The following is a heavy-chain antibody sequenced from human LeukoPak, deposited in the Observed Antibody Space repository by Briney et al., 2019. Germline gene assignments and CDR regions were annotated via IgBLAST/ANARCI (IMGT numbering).Heavy chain of an antibody. D-gene: IGHD5-24*01. V-gene: IGHV1-2*02. Sequence: ASLKVSCKASGYTFSDYYIHWVRQAPGQGLEWMGGIHPNSGGTNYLQKFHGRVTMTRDTSISAAYMDLANLRSDDTAVYYCASTSHRDGYNEPYYFDYWGQGTLVTVSS. CDR2: IHPNSGGT. CDR3: ASTSHRDGYNEPYYFDY. CDR1: GYTFSDYY. J-gene: IGHJ4*02.